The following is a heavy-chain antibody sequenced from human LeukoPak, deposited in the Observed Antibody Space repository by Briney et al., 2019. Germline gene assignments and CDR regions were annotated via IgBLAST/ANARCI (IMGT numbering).Heavy chain of an antibody. CDR2: INHSGST. V-gene: IGHV4-34*01. CDR3: ARVSAVAGPDY. D-gene: IGHD6-19*01. CDR1: GGSFSGYY. Sequence: SETLSLTCAVYGGSFSGYYWSWIRQPPGKGLEWIGEINHSGSTNYNPSLKSRVTISVDKSKNQFSLKLSSVTAADTAVYYCARVSAVAGPDYWGQGTLVTVSS. J-gene: IGHJ4*02.